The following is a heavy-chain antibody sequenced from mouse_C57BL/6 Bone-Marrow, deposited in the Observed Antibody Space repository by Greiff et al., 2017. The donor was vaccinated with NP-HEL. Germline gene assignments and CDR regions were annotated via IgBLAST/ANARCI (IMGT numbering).Heavy chain of an antibody. J-gene: IGHJ3*01. V-gene: IGHV1-7*01. Sequence: QVQLQQSGAELAKPGASVKLSCKASGYTFTSYWMHWVKQRPGQGLEWIGYINPSSGYTKYNQKFKDKATLTADKSSSTAYMQLSSLTYEDSAVYYCARMRDGYYRGFAYWGQGTLVTVSA. CDR3: ARMRDGYYRGFAY. CDR1: GYTFTSYW. CDR2: INPSSGYT. D-gene: IGHD2-3*01.